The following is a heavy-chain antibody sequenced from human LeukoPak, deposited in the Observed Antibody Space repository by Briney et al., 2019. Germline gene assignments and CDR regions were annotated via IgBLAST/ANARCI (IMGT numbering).Heavy chain of an antibody. CDR3: AALIAAAGTGDY. D-gene: IGHD6-13*01. CDR1: GYTFTSYG. V-gene: IGHV1-46*01. CDR2: INPSGGST. Sequence: GASVKVSCKASGYTFTSYGISWVRQAPGQGLEWMGIINPSGGSTSYAQKFQGRVTMTRDMSTSTVYMELSSLRSEDTAVYYCAALIAAAGTGDYWGQGTLVTVFS. J-gene: IGHJ4*02.